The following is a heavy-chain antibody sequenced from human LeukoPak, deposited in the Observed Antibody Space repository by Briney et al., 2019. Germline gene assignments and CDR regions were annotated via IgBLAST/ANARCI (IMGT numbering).Heavy chain of an antibody. CDR2: INSNSGGT. Sequence: ASVKVSCKASGYTFTDYYMHWVRQAPGHGLEWMGWINSNSGGTNYAQKFQGRVTMTRDTSISTAYMELSRLRSDDTAVYYCAREDGSSWSVDYWGQGTLVTVSS. V-gene: IGHV1-2*02. J-gene: IGHJ4*02. CDR1: GYTFTDYY. D-gene: IGHD6-13*01. CDR3: AREDGSSWSVDY.